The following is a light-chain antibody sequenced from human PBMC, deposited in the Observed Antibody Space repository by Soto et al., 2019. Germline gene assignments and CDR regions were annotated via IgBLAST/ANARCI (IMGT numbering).Light chain of an antibody. V-gene: IGKV3-20*01. Sequence: EIVLTQSPATLSLSPGERATLSCRASQSVSSYLAWYQQKPGQAPRLLIYGASSRATGIPDRFSGSGSRTDFTLTISRLEPEDFAVYYCQQYGSSPPITFGQGTRLVIK. CDR3: QQYGSSPPIT. CDR2: GAS. J-gene: IGKJ5*01. CDR1: QSVSSY.